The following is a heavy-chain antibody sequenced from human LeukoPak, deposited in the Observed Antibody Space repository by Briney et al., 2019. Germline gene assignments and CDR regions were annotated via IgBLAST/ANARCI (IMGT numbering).Heavy chain of an antibody. D-gene: IGHD3-10*01. V-gene: IGHV4-34*01. CDR1: GGSFSGYY. Sequence: PSETLSLTCAVYGGSFSGYYWSWIRQPPGKGLEWIGEINHSGSTNYNPSLKSRVTMSVDTSKNQFSLKLSSVTAADTAVYYCARDVSGGYYYYGMDVWGQGTTVTVSS. CDR3: ARDVSGGYYYYGMDV. J-gene: IGHJ6*02. CDR2: INHSGST.